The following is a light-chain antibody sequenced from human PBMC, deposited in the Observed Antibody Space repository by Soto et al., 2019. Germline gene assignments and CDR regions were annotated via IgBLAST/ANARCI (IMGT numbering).Light chain of an antibody. CDR1: QGIRNY. V-gene: IGKV1-27*01. CDR2: AAS. Sequence: DIQMTQSPSSLSASVGDRVTITCRASQGIRNYLAWYQQRPGKVPELLISAASTLQSGVPSRFSGSGSGTDFTLTISSLQPEDAAMYYCQKYDNAPFTFGPGTNVHIK. CDR3: QKYDNAPFT. J-gene: IGKJ3*01.